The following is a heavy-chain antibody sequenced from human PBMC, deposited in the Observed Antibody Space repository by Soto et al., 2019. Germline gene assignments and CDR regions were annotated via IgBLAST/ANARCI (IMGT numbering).Heavy chain of an antibody. CDR2: IVVGSGNT. CDR1: GFTFTSSA. Sequence: SVKVSCKASGFTFTSSAVQWVRQARGQRLEWIGWIVVGSGNTNYAQKFQERVTITRDMSTSTAYMELSSLRSEDTAVYYCVAGRGYSYGYGNDYWGQRTLVTVSS. CDR3: VAGRGYSYGYGNDY. J-gene: IGHJ4*02. D-gene: IGHD5-18*01. V-gene: IGHV1-58*01.